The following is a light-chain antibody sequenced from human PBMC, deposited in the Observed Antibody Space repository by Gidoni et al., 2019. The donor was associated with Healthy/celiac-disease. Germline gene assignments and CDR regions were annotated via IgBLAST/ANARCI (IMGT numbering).Light chain of an antibody. CDR2: DAY. CDR1: QSGSIY. V-gene: IGKV3-11*01. CDR3: QQRSNWPPLT. J-gene: IGKJ4*01. Sequence: EIVLTQSPATLSLSPGERATLSCRTSQSGSIYLAWYQQKPGQAPRLLIYDAYNRATGIPARFSGSASGTDFTLTISSLEPEDFAVYYCQQRSNWPPLTFGGGTKVEIK.